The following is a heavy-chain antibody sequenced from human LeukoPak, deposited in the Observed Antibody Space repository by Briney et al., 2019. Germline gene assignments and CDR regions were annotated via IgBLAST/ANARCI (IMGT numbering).Heavy chain of an antibody. CDR3: ARDASLGYCSGGSCYMSGYAFDI. D-gene: IGHD2-15*01. CDR2: IIPMFGTA. V-gene: IGHV1-69*06. J-gene: IGHJ3*02. Sequence: ASVRVSCTASGGTFSSYAMSWVRQAPGQGLEWMGGIIPMFGTANYAQKFQGRVTITADKSTSTAYMELSSLRSEDTAVYYCARDASLGYCSGGSCYMSGYAFDIWGQGTMVTVSS. CDR1: GGTFSSYA.